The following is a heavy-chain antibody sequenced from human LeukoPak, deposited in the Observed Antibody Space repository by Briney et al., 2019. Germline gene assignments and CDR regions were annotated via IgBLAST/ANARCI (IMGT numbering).Heavy chain of an antibody. J-gene: IGHJ4*02. CDR2: IKSKPDGGTT. CDR1: GFTFTNYY. Sequence: GGSLRLSCRVSGFTFTNYYISWVRQAPGKGLEWVGLIKSKPDGGTTDYAAPVTGRFTISRDESANKLYPQMNALKTEYTGVYYCTAAHYSSLWGQGTLVTVSS. CDR3: TAAHYSSL. V-gene: IGHV3-15*01. D-gene: IGHD6-13*01.